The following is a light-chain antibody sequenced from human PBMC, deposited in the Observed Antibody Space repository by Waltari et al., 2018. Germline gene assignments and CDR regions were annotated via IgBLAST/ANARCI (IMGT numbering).Light chain of an antibody. CDR3: QKYGTLPAT. Sequence: EVMLTQSPGPLSLSPGERATLSCRASQSVSRTLAWYQQKPGQAPRLLIYDASRRATGIPDRFSGSGSGTDFSLTISRLEPEDFAVYYCQKYGTLPATFGQGTKVEIK. CDR2: DAS. CDR1: QSVSRT. J-gene: IGKJ1*01. V-gene: IGKV3-20*01.